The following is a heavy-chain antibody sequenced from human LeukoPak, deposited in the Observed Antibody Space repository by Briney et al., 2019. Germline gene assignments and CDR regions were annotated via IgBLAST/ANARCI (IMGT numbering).Heavy chain of an antibody. CDR1: GFTFSSYE. Sequence: PGGSLTLSCAASGFTFSSYEMNWVRQAPGKGLEWVSYISSSGSTIYYADSVKGRFTISRDNAKHSLYLQMNSLRAEDTAVYYCARERPLGGIAAAGDSYYYYGMDVWGQGTTVTVSS. CDR2: ISSSGSTI. CDR3: ARERPLGGIAAAGDSYYYYGMDV. J-gene: IGHJ6*02. V-gene: IGHV3-48*03. D-gene: IGHD6-13*01.